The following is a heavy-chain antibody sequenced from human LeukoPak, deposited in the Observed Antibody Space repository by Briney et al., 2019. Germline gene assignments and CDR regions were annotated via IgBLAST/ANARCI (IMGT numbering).Heavy chain of an antibody. J-gene: IGHJ4*02. Sequence: GGSLRLSCAASGFTFSSYGMHWVRQAPGKGLEWVAVISYDGSNKYYADSVKGRFTISRDNSKNTLYLQMNSLRAEDTAVYYCVKGGVVPAAFDYWGQGTLVTVSS. CDR2: ISYDGSNK. CDR3: VKGGVVPAAFDY. V-gene: IGHV3-30*18. D-gene: IGHD2-2*01. CDR1: GFTFSSYG.